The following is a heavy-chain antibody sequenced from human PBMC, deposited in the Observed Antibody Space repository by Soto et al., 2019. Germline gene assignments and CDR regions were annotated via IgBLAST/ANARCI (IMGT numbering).Heavy chain of an antibody. V-gene: IGHV4-31*03. CDR2: IHHSGSN. CDR1: VFSTTSFFYY. CDR3: AREPYHYASSGYYDY. J-gene: IGHJ4*02. D-gene: IGHD3-22*01. Sequence: SETLSLTFTFSVFSTTSFFYYWNFVRQPPGKCLEWIAYIHHSGSNYHNPSLKSRVTISVDTSKNQVSLKLRSVTAADQAAYYCAREPYHYASSGYYDYWGKGHMVTVS.